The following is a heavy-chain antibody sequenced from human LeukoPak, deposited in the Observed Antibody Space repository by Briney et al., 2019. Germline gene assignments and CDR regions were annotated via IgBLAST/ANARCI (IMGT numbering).Heavy chain of an antibody. V-gene: IGHV1-69*04. Sequence: ASVKVSCKASGGTFGNYGFSWVRQAPGQGLEWMGRIIPSFGIANYAQKFQGNVTISADPTTTTVYMDLHSLRSEDTAIYYCTNIDYWGQGTLVTVSS. CDR3: TNIDY. CDR1: GGTFGNYG. J-gene: IGHJ4*02. CDR2: IIPSFGIA.